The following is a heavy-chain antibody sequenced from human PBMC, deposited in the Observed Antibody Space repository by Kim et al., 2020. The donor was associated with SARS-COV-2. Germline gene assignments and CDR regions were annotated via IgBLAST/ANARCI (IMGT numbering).Heavy chain of an antibody. CDR3: ASKSGYGSGSYDY. V-gene: IGHV3-21*01. CDR1: GFTFSSYS. J-gene: IGHJ4*02. CDR2: ISSSSSYI. D-gene: IGHD3-10*01. Sequence: GGSLRLSCAASGFTFSSYSMNWVRQAPGKGLEWVSSISSSSSYIYYADSVKGRFTISRDNAKNSLYLQMNSLRAEDTAVYYCASKSGYGSGSYDYWGQGTLVTVSS.